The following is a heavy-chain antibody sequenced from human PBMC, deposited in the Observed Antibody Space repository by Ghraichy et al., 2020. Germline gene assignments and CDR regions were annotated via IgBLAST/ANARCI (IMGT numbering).Heavy chain of an antibody. D-gene: IGHD3-3*01. CDR3: ARASITIFGVVKKHMYYFDY. CDR1: GGTFSSYA. Sequence: SVKVSCKASGGTFSSYAISWVRQAPGQGLEWMGGIIPIFGTANYAQKFQGRVTITADESTSTAYMELSSLRSEDTAVYYCARASITIFGVVKKHMYYFDYWGQGTLVTVSS. CDR2: IIPIFGTA. J-gene: IGHJ4*02. V-gene: IGHV1-69*13.